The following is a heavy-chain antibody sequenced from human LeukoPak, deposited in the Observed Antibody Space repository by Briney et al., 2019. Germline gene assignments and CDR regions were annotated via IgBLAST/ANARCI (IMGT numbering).Heavy chain of an antibody. J-gene: IGHJ4*02. Sequence: PGESLKISCKGSGYSFTNYWIGWVRQMPGKGLEWMGIIYPGDSDSRYSPSFQGQVTISADKSISTAYLQWSSLKASDTAMYYCARHPGRAAAGVDYWGQGTLVTVSS. CDR2: IYPGDSDS. V-gene: IGHV5-51*01. CDR3: ARHPGRAAAGVDY. D-gene: IGHD6-13*01. CDR1: GYSFTNYW.